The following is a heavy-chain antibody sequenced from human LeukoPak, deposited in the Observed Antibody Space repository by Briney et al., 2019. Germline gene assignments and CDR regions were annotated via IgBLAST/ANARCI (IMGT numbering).Heavy chain of an antibody. CDR3: AKTSLSDPSGHYYYMDV. CDR2: ISSSSTI. V-gene: IGHV3-48*01. CDR1: GFTFSSYS. Sequence: PGGSLRLSCAASGFTFSSYSMNWVRQAPGKGLEWVSYISSSSTIYYADSVKARFTISRDNSQNTVSLQLNNLRIEDTALYYCAKTSLSDPSGHYYYMDVWGKGTTVTVSS. D-gene: IGHD3-3*01. J-gene: IGHJ6*03.